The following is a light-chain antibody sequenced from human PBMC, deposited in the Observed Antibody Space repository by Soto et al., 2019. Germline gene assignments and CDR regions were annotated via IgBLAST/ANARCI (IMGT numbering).Light chain of an antibody. CDR3: QQYAYSPLN. CDR1: QSISSD. Sequence: EIVLTQSPATLSVSPGERATLSCRASQSISSDLAWYQQRPGQAPRLLIYGASTRATGIPARFSGSRSGTEFTLTITRLEPEDSAMYYCQQYAYSPLNFGGGTKVDIK. J-gene: IGKJ4*01. CDR2: GAS. V-gene: IGKV3-15*01.